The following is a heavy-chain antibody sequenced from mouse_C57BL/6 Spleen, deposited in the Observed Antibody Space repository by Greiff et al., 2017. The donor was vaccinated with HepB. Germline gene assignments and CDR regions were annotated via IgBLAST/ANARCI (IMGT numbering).Heavy chain of an antibody. J-gene: IGHJ2*01. CDR1: GYTFTSYW. CDR2: IYPSDSET. D-gene: IGHD5-5*01. CDR3: ARERENYLGPFDY. Sequence: QVQLKQPGAELVRPGSSVKLSCKASGYTFTSYWMDWVKQRPGQGLEWIGNIYPSDSETHYNQKFKDKATLTVDKSSSTAYMQLSSLTSEDSAVYYCARERENYLGPFDYWGQGTTLTVSS. V-gene: IGHV1-61*01.